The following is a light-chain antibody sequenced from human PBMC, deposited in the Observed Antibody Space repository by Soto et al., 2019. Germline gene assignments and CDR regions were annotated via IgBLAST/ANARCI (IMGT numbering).Light chain of an antibody. CDR3: QQYGSSPLT. CDR2: GAS. Sequence: EIGLKRSPGTLSLSTGERATLSCRASQSVSSSYLAWYQQKPGQAPRLLIFGASNRANGIPDRFSGSGSGTDFTLTISRLEPEDFAVFYCQQYGSSPLTFGGGTKVDIK. V-gene: IGKV3-20*01. CDR1: QSVSSSY. J-gene: IGKJ4*01.